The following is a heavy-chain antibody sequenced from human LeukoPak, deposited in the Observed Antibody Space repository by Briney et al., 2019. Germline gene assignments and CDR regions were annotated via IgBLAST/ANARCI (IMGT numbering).Heavy chain of an antibody. V-gene: IGHV1-69*04. Sequence: GASVKVSCKASGGTFSSHAISWVRQAPGQGLEWMGRIIPILGIANYAQKFQGRVTITADKSTSTAYMELSSLRSEDTAVYYCARDPHITVYYYDSSGYYTDWGQGTLVTVSS. D-gene: IGHD3-22*01. CDR1: GGTFSSHA. CDR3: ARDPHITVYYYDSSGYYTD. J-gene: IGHJ4*02. CDR2: IIPILGIA.